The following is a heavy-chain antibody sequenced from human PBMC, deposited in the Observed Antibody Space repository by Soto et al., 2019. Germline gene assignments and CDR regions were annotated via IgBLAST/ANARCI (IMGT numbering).Heavy chain of an antibody. Sequence: SETLSLTCAVYGGSFSGYYWSWLRQPPGKGLEWIGEINHSGSTNYNPSLKSRVTISVDTSKNQFSLKLSSVTAADTAVYYCARTGRVSAAGLLGWFDPWGQGTLVTVSS. J-gene: IGHJ5*02. D-gene: IGHD6-13*01. CDR3: ARTGRVSAAGLLGWFDP. CDR2: INHSGST. V-gene: IGHV4-34*01. CDR1: GGSFSGYY.